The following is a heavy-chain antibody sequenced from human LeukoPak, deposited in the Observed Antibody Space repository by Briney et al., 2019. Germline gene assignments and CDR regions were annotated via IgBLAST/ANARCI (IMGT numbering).Heavy chain of an antibody. D-gene: IGHD3-22*01. Sequence: SETLSLTCAVYGGSFSGYYWSWIRRPPGKGLEWIGEINHSGSTNYNPSLKSRVTISVDTSKNQFSLKLSSVTAADTAMYYCARAKSLYYYDSSGYYRYWGQGTLVTVSS. CDR3: ARAKSLYYYDSSGYYRY. CDR1: GGSFSGYY. CDR2: INHSGST. V-gene: IGHV4-34*01. J-gene: IGHJ4*02.